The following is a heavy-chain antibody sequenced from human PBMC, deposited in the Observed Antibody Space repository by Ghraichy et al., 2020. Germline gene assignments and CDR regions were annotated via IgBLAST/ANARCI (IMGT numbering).Heavy chain of an antibody. V-gene: IGHV1-2*02. D-gene: IGHD2-15*01. J-gene: IGHJ3*02. CDR2: IYPNSGGT. CDR1: GYTFTGYY. CDR3: ARGYCSGGSCWDTFDI. Sequence: VSCKASGYTFTGYYMHWVRQAPGQGLEWMGWIYPNSGGTNYAQKFEGRVTMTRDTSITTAYMELSRLRSDDTAVYYCARGYCSGGSCWDTFDIWGQGTMVTVSS.